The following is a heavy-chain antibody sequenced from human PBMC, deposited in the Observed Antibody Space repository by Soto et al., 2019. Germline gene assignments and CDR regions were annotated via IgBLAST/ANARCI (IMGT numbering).Heavy chain of an antibody. J-gene: IGHJ6*02. V-gene: IGHV3-30*03. CDR1: GFTFSSYG. Sequence: GGSLRLSCAASGFTFSSYGMHWVRQAPGKGLEWVAVISYDGSNKYYADSVKGRFTISRDNSKNTLYLQMNSLRAEDTAVYYCARDKIYPWQKAYYYGMDFWGPGTTVNVSS. CDR2: ISYDGSNK. CDR3: ARDKIYPWQKAYYYGMDF.